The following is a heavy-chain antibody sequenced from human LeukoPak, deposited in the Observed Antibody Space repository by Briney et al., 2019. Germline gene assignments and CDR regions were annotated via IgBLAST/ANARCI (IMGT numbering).Heavy chain of an antibody. D-gene: IGHD3-3*02. CDR1: GFTFSRYD. CDR2: ISNSGSPI. Sequence: GGSLRLSCAASGFTFSRYDFNWVRQAPGKGLEWVSYISNSGSPIYYTDSVKGRFTISRDNAKSSLYLQMNRLRPDDTAVYYCARGLSVGDQGTLVSVSS. CDR3: ARGLSV. J-gene: IGHJ4*02. V-gene: IGHV3-48*03.